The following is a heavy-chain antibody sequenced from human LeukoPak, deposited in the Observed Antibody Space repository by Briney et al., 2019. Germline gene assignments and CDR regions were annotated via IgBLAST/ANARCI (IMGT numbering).Heavy chain of an antibody. Sequence: GGSLRLSCAASGFTFSNYGMNWVRQAPGKGLEWVSHIFGSGGAIYYADSVKGRFTISRDNAKNSLYLQVNSLRAEDTAVYYCASGGGIYSYYFDYWGQGTLVTVSS. CDR2: IFGSGGAI. J-gene: IGHJ4*02. CDR3: ASGGGIYSYYFDY. D-gene: IGHD1-26*01. CDR1: GFTFSNYG. V-gene: IGHV3-48*03.